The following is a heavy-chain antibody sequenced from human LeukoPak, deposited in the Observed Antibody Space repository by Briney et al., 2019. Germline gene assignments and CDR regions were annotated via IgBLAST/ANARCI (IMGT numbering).Heavy chain of an antibody. D-gene: IGHD3-3*01. V-gene: IGHV4-34*01. CDR1: GGSFSGYY. J-gene: IGHJ5*02. CDR2: INHSGST. Sequence: SETLSLTCAVYGGSFSGYYWSWIRQPPGKGLEWIGEINHSGSTNYNPSLKSRVTISVDTSKNQFSLKLSSVTAADTAVYYCARGKYYDFWSGYYRYNWFDPWGQGTLVTVSS. CDR3: ARGKYYDFWSGYYRYNWFDP.